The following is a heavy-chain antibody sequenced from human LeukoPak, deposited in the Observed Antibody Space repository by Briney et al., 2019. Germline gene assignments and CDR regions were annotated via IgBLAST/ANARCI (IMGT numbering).Heavy chain of an antibody. CDR1: GFTFSSYW. CDR3: ARDRTKHYYYYYMDV. Sequence: GGSLRLSCAASGFTFSSYWMSWVRQAPGKGLEWVANIKQDGSEKYYVDSVKGRFTISRDNAKNSLYLQMSSLRAEDTAVYYCARDRTKHYYYYYMDVWGKGTTVTISS. CDR2: IKQDGSEK. J-gene: IGHJ6*03. V-gene: IGHV3-7*01.